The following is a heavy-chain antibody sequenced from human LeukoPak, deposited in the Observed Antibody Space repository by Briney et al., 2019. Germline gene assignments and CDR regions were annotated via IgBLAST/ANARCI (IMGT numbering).Heavy chain of an antibody. CDR1: VGTFNSYA. CDR3: ARGIVVPAASFYYYGMDV. CDR2: IIPILGIA. Sequence: SVKVSCKASVGTFNSYAISWVRQAPGQGLEWMGRIIPILGIANYAQKFQGRVTITADKSTSTAYMELSSLRSEDTAVYYCARGIVVPAASFYYYGMDVWGQGTTVTVSS. V-gene: IGHV1-69*04. J-gene: IGHJ6*02. D-gene: IGHD2-2*01.